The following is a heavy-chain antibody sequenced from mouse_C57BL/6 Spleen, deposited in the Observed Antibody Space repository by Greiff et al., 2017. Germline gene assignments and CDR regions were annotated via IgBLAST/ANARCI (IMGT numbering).Heavy chain of an antibody. V-gene: IGHV1-69*01. CDR1: GYTFTSYW. CDR3: AIRRYPHY. Sequence: VQLQQPGAELVMPGASVKLSCKASGYTFTSYWMHWVKQRPGQGLEWIGEIDPSDSYTNYNQKFKGKSTLTVDKSSSTAYMQLSSLTSEDSAVYYCAIRRYPHYWGQGTTLTVSS. D-gene: IGHD1-1*01. J-gene: IGHJ2*01. CDR2: IDPSDSYT.